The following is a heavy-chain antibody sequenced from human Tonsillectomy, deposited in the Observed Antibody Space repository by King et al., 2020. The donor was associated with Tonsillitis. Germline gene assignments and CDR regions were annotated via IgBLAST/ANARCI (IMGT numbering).Heavy chain of an antibody. D-gene: IGHD6-13*01. CDR1: GGSFSGYY. CDR3: ARGAHCVAAAGCFFDP. Sequence: VQLQQSGAGLLQPSETLSLTCAVYGGSFSGYYWSWIRQPPGKGLEWIAEINHSGSTNYNPSLKSRVTISVDTSKNQFSLKLSTVTAADTAVYYCARGAHCVAAAGCFFDPWGQGTLVTVSS. CDR2: INHSGST. J-gene: IGHJ5*02. V-gene: IGHV4-34*01.